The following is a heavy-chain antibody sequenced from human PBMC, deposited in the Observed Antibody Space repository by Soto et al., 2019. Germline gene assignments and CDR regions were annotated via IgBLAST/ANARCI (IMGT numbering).Heavy chain of an antibody. CDR2: INHSGST. V-gene: IGHV4-34*01. CDR3: ARGPRQDVLRFLEWPYTRTYYYYGMDV. Sequence: SETLSLTCAVYGGSFSGYYWSWIRQPPGKGLEWIGEINHSGSTNYNPSLKSRVTISVDTSKNQFSLKLSSVTAADTAVYYCARGPRQDVLRFLEWPYTRTYYYYGMDVWGQGTTVTVSS. CDR1: GGSFSGYY. D-gene: IGHD3-3*01. J-gene: IGHJ6*02.